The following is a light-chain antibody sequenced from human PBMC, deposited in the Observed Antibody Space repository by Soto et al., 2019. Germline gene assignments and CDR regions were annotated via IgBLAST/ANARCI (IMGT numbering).Light chain of an antibody. CDR1: QSISSN. V-gene: IGKV3-15*01. J-gene: IGKJ1*01. Sequence: EIVMTQSPATLFVSPGERATLSCRASQSISSNLAWYWQKPGQAPRLLIYGAFTRATGIPARFSGSGSGTAFTLTISSLQSEDFSVYYCQHYDNWSRTFGQGTKVEIK. CDR2: GAF. CDR3: QHYDNWSRT.